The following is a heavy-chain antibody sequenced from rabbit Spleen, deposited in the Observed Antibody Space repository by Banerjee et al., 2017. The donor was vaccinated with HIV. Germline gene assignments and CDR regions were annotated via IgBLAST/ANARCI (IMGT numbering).Heavy chain of an antibody. J-gene: IGHJ6*01. Sequence: QEQLVESGGGLVQPEGSLTLTCKVSGFSLSNNYYMCWVRQAPGKGLEWIGYIDPVFGITYYANWVNGRFSISRENAQNTVFLQMTSLTAADTATYFCARDGAGGSYFALWGPGTLVTVS. V-gene: IGHV1S47*01. CDR3: ARDGAGGSYFAL. CDR2: IDPVFGIT. CDR1: GFSLSNNY. D-gene: IGHD8-1*01.